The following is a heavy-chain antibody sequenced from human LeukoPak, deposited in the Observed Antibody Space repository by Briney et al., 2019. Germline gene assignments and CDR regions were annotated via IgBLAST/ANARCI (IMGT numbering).Heavy chain of an antibody. CDR2: IIPIFGTA. D-gene: IGHD3-10*01. Sequence: SVKVSCKASGYTFTSYYMHWVRQAPGQGLEWMGGIIPIFGTANYAQKFQGRVTITADESTSTAYMELSSLRSEDTAVYYCARGGYYGSGSYYLSPHDAFDIWGQGTMVTVSS. CDR1: GYTFTSYY. V-gene: IGHV1-69*13. J-gene: IGHJ3*02. CDR3: ARGGYYGSGSYYLSPHDAFDI.